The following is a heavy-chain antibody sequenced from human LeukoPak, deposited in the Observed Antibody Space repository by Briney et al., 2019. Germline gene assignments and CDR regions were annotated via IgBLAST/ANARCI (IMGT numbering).Heavy chain of an antibody. CDR3: ARTRNHAFDI. CDR2: LSASDGNT. D-gene: IGHD1-14*01. CDR1: GYTFTSYG. V-gene: IGHV1-18*01. J-gene: IGHJ3*02. Sequence: GASVKLSCRASGYTFTSYGISWVRQAPGRGLEWMGWLSASDGNTNYAQKLQGKVTMTTDASTSTVYMELRSLRSDDTAVYYCARTRNHAFDIWGQGTMVTVSS.